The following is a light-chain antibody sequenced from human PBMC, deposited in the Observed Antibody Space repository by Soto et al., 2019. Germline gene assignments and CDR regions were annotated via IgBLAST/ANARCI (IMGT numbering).Light chain of an antibody. J-gene: IGLJ1*01. Sequence: QSALTQPASVSGSPGQSITISCTGTSSDVGGYNYVSWYQQHPGKAPKLMIYDVSNRPSGVSNRFSGSKSGNTSSLTISGLQAEDEADYCSSYTSISTLIYVFGTGTKLTVL. CDR3: SSYTSISTLIYV. V-gene: IGLV2-14*01. CDR1: SSDVGGYNY. CDR2: DVS.